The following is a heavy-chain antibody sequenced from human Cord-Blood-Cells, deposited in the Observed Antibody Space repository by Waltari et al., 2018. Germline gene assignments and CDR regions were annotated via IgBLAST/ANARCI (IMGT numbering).Heavy chain of an antibody. D-gene: IGHD2-2*02. CDR2: INHSGST. J-gene: IGHJ5*02. V-gene: IGHV4-34*01. Sequence: QVQLQQWGAGLLKPSETLSLTCAVYGGSFSGYYWSWIRQPPGKGLEWIGEINHSGSTNNNPCLKSRVTISVDTSKNEFSLKLSSVTAADTAVYYCARVDCSSTSCYKNWFDPWVQGTLVTVSS. CDR3: ARVDCSSTSCYKNWFDP. CDR1: GGSFSGYY.